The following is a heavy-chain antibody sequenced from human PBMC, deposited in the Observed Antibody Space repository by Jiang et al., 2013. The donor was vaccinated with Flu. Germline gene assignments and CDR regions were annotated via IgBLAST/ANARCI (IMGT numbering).Heavy chain of an antibody. V-gene: IGHV5-51*01. CDR2: IYPGDSDT. Sequence: MPGKGLEWMGIIYPGDSDTRYSPSFQGQVTISADKSISTAYLQWSSLKASDTAMYYCARLGDYGDYVVKGGEEYFQHWGQGTLVTVSS. J-gene: IGHJ1*01. CDR3: ARLGDYGDYVVKGGEEYFQH. D-gene: IGHD4-17*01.